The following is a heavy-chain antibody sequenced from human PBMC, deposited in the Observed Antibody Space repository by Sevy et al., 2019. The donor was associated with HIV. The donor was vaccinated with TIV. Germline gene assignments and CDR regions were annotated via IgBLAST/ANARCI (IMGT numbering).Heavy chain of an antibody. CDR3: ARGEGGTIKPYTTSWSNTYYSYYYMDV. CDR2: IYPSVST. D-gene: IGHD6-13*01. Sequence: SETLSLTCTVSGGSISSGNYYWSWIRQPAGKELEWIGRIYPSVSTNYNPSLKSRVTISVDTSENQFSLKLSSVTAADTAVYYCARGEGGTIKPYTTSWSNTYYSYYYMDVWGKGTTVTVSS. V-gene: IGHV4-61*02. CDR1: GGSISSGNYY. J-gene: IGHJ6*03.